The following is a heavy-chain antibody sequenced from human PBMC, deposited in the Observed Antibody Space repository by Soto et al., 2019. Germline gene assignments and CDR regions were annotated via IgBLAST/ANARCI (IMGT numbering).Heavy chain of an antibody. CDR1: GFTFSGYS. V-gene: IGHV3-74*01. Sequence: GGSLRLSCAASGFTFSGYSVNWVRQAPGKGLEWVSHINTDGSNTNYADSVKGRFTISRDNAKSALFLQMNSLRDEDTAVYYCAREFCSGGNCYTYYFDPWGQGIPVTVSS. CDR2: INTDGSNT. J-gene: IGHJ5*02. CDR3: AREFCSGGNCYTYYFDP. D-gene: IGHD2-15*01.